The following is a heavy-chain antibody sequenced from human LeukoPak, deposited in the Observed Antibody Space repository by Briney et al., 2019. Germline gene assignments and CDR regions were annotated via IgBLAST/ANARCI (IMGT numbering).Heavy chain of an antibody. V-gene: IGHV1-69*06. CDR3: ASEQGSGSPKTYYYYYYMDV. CDR1: GGTFSSYA. CDR2: IIPIFGTA. J-gene: IGHJ6*03. Sequence: GASVKVSCKASGGTFSSYAISWVRQAPGQGLEWMGGIIPIFGTANYAQKFQGRVTITADKSTSTAYMELSSLRSEDTAVYYCASEQGSGSPKTYYYYYYMDVWGKGTTVTVSS. D-gene: IGHD3-10*01.